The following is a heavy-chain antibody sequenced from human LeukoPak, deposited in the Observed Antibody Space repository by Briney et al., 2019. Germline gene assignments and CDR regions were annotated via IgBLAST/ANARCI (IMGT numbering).Heavy chain of an antibody. CDR2: INPNSGET. Sequence: ASVKVSCKASGYNFIGFYMHWVRQAPGQSLERMGRINPNSGETSFALSFQGRVTMTRATSINTAYMELGRLTSDDTAVYFCARGATRLATAGAEFDSWGQGTLVIVSS. CDR3: ARGATRLATAGAEFDS. D-gene: IGHD6-13*01. CDR1: GYNFIGFY. J-gene: IGHJ4*02. V-gene: IGHV1-2*06.